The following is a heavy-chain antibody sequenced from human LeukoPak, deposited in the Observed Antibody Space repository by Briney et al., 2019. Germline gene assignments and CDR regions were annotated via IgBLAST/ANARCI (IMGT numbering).Heavy chain of an antibody. J-gene: IGHJ6*02. V-gene: IGHV5-51*01. D-gene: IGHD5-24*01. CDR1: GYSFTSYW. CDR2: IYPGDSDT. CDR3: ARRVEMYYYGMDV. Sequence: GESLKISCKGSGYSFTSYWIGWARQMPGKGLEWMGIIYPGDSDTRYSPSFQGQVTISADKSISTAYLQWSSLKASDTAMYYCARRVEMYYYGMDVWGQGTTVTVSS.